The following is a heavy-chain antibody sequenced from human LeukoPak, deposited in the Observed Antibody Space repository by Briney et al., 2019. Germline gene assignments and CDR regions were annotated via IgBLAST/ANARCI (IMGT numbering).Heavy chain of an antibody. CDR2: FYSGGAT. V-gene: IGHV3-53*01. CDR3: ASGRGLDV. Sequence: GGSLRLSCAASGFIVSANYMSWVRQTPGKGLEWVSIFYSGGATFYVDSVKGRFTISRDNSKNMLYLQMNSLRAEDTAVYYCASGRGLDVWGQGTTVTVSS. CDR1: GFIVSANY. J-gene: IGHJ6*02. D-gene: IGHD2-15*01.